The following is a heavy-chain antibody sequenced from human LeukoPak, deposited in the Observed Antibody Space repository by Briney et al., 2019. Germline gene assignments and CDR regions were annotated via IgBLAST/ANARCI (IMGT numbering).Heavy chain of an antibody. D-gene: IGHD3-3*01. CDR3: ARGHPDYDLWTYYYYGMDV. V-gene: IGHV3-11*01. Sequence: GGSLRLSCAASGFTFSDYYMSWIRQAPGKGLEWVSYISSSGSTIYYADSVKGRFTISRDNAKNSLYLQMNSLRAEDTAVYYCARGHPDYDLWTYYYYGMDVWGQGTTVTVSS. CDR1: GFTFSDYY. J-gene: IGHJ6*02. CDR2: ISSSGSTI.